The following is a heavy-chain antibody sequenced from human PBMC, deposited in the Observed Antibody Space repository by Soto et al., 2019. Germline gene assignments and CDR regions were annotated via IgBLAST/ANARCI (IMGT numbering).Heavy chain of an antibody. V-gene: IGHV3-33*01. Sequence: GGSLRLSCAASGFTFSSYGMHWFRQAPGKGLEWVAVIWYDGSNKYYADSVKGRFTISRDNSKNTLYLQMNSLRAEDTAVYYCARDTWDVRERVVGVAAIDGFDIWGQGPMVTVSS. CDR2: IWYDGSNK. D-gene: IGHD2-15*01. J-gene: IGHJ3*02. CDR3: ARDTWDVRERVVGVAAIDGFDI. CDR1: GFTFSSYG.